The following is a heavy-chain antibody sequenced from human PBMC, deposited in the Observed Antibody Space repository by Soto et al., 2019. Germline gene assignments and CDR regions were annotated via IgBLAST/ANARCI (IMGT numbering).Heavy chain of an antibody. CDR3: VRRHVSATGIDWFDP. J-gene: IGHJ5*02. CDR2: ISAANGDT. V-gene: IGHV1-18*01. CDR1: GYTFTSYG. D-gene: IGHD6-13*01. Sequence: ASVKVSCKASGYTFTSYGISWVRQAPGQGLEWMGWISAANGDTKYSPKFQGRVTITRDTSASTAYMELSSLRSEDTAVYYCVRRHVSATGIDWFDPWGQGTLVTVSS.